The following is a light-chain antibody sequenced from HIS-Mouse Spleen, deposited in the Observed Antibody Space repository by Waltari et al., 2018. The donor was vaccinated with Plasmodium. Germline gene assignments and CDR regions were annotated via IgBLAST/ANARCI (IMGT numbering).Light chain of an antibody. J-gene: IGLJ3*02. CDR1: ALPNKY. V-gene: IGLV3-10*01. Sequence: SYELTQLPSVSVSPGQPARITCPGDALPNKYDYWYQQKSGQAPVLVIYEDSKRPSGIPERFSGSSSGTMATLTISGAQVEDEADYYCYSTDSSGNHRVFGGGTKLTVL. CDR2: EDS. CDR3: YSTDSSGNHRV.